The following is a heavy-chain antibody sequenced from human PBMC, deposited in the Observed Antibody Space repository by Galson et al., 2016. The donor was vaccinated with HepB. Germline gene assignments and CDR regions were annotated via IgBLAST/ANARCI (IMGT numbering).Heavy chain of an antibody. CDR2: IYPGEADS. J-gene: IGHJ4*02. D-gene: IGHD6-13*01. CDR1: GYTFTSYW. Sequence: QSGAEVKKPGESLKISCKGSGYTFTSYWIGWVRQMPGKGLEWMGIIYPGEADSRYSPTFQGQVTMSAGKSISTAYLQWSSLKASDTAMEYCTRTTAAGVDYWGQGTLVTVSS. V-gene: IGHV5-51*01. CDR3: TRTTAAGVDY.